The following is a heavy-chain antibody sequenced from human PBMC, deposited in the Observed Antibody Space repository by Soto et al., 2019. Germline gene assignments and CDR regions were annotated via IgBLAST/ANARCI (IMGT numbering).Heavy chain of an antibody. CDR2: INHSGST. Sequence: SETLSLTCTVYGGSFSGYYWSWIRQPPGKGLEWIGEINHSGSTNYNPSLKSRVTISVDTSKNQFSLKLSSVTAADTAVYYCATQPRRSSSPLYWFDPWGQGTLVTVS. J-gene: IGHJ5*02. D-gene: IGHD6-6*01. CDR1: GGSFSGYY. CDR3: ATQPRRSSSPLYWFDP. V-gene: IGHV4-34*01.